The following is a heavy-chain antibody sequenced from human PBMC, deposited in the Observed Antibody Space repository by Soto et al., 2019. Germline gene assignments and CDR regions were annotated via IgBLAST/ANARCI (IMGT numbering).Heavy chain of an antibody. CDR2: INHSGGT. Sequence: ASETLSLTCAVYGGSFSGYYWSWIRQPPGKGLEWIGEINHSGGTNYNPSLKSRVAISVDTSKNQFSLKLSSVTAADTAVYYCASGREYSSGWYIDYYYYYGMDVWGQGTTVTVSS. J-gene: IGHJ6*02. V-gene: IGHV4-34*01. D-gene: IGHD6-19*01. CDR3: ASGREYSSGWYIDYYYYYGMDV. CDR1: GGSFSGYY.